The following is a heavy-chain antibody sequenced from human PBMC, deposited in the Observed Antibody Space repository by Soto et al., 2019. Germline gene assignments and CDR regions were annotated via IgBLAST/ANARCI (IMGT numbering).Heavy chain of an antibody. J-gene: IGHJ6*02. D-gene: IGHD6-19*01. CDR2: AYFRSKWYI. V-gene: IGHV6-1*01. CDR1: GDSVASDSAA. Sequence: PSQTLSLTCAISGDSVASDSAAWNWIRQSPSGGLEWLGRAYFRSKWYIEYAPSVRSRITINPDTSKDQFSLQLNSVTPEDTAVYYCVRSRVFIQVAGMANYYYYYGMDVWGQGTTVTVSS. CDR3: VRSRVFIQVAGMANYYYYYGMDV.